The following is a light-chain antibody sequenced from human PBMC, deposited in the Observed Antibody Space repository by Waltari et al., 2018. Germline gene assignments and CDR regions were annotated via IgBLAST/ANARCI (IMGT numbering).Light chain of an antibody. CDR2: SAS. CDR1: QGISSY. CDR3: QQLNSYTLT. J-gene: IGKJ4*01. Sequence: DIQLTQSPSFLSSSVGDRLTITCRASQGISSYLAWYQVRPGKAPKLLIYSASTLQSGVPSRFSGSGSGTDFTLTISSLQPEDFATYYCQQLNSYTLTFGGGTKLEIK. V-gene: IGKV1-9*01.